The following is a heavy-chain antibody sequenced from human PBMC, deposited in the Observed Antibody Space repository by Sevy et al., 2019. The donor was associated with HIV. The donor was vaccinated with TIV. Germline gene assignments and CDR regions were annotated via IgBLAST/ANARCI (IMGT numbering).Heavy chain of an antibody. CDR1: GGSINSDH. Sequence: SETLSLTCTVSGGSINSDHWNWIRQPPGKGLEWIGYVYYTGGTNYNPSLKNRVTISLDRTKNQFSLELTSVTAADTAVYPSARGNDFDIWGQGTMVSVSS. V-gene: IGHV4-59*08. CDR3: ARGNDFDI. J-gene: IGHJ3*02. CDR2: VYYTGGT.